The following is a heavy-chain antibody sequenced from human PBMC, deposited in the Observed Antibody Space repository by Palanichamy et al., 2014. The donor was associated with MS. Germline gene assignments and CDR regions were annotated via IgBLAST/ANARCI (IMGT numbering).Heavy chain of an antibody. D-gene: IGHD3-16*02. J-gene: IGHJ4*02. Sequence: QITLKESGPTLVRPTQTLTLTCTFSGIPPSARGVGVGWIRQPPGKAMEWLSLIYWNDDKRYSPSLKSRLTITKDSSKNEMVLTMTNMDPEDTATYFCAHGRYLDGAIDYWGQGTLVTVSS. CDR1: GIPPSARGVG. CDR3: AHGRYLDGAIDY. CDR2: IYWNDDK. V-gene: IGHV2-5*01.